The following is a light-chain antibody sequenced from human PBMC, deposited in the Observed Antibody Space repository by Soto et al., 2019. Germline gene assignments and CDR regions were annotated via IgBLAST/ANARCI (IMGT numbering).Light chain of an antibody. CDR3: QQYDNYPLT. Sequence: DIQMTQSPSTLSASVGDRVTITCRASQSINNWLAWYQQKPGKAPKFLIYDASNLESGVPSRFSGSASGTESTLTISSLQPDDFATYYCQQYDNYPLTFGGGTKVDIK. CDR2: DAS. J-gene: IGKJ4*01. V-gene: IGKV1-5*01. CDR1: QSINNW.